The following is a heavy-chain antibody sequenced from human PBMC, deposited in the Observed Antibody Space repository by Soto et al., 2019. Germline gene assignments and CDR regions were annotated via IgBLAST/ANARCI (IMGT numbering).Heavy chain of an antibody. J-gene: IGHJ3*02. CDR3: ARPSARDGYNYNDAFDI. V-gene: IGHV1-69*13. CDR2: IIPIFGTA. D-gene: IGHD5-12*01. CDR1: GGTFSSYA. Sequence: SVKVSCKASGGTFSSYAISWVRQAPGQGLEWMGGIIPIFGTANYAQKFQGRVTITADESTSTAYMELSSLRSEDTAVYYCARPSARDGYNYNDAFDIWGQGTMVTVSS.